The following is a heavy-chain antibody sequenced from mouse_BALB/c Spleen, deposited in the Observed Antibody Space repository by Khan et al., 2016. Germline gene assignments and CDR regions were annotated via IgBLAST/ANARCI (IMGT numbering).Heavy chain of an antibody. V-gene: IGHV5-6-5*01. J-gene: IGHJ2*01. CDR3: ARGVTTVVDDFDY. Sequence: EVELVESGGGLVKPGGSLKLSCAASGFTFSTYAMSWVRQTPEKRLEWVASISSGGTTYYPDSLKGRFTISRDNARNILYVQMSSLRSEETATSYYARGVTTVVDDFDYWGQGTTLTVSS. D-gene: IGHD1-1*01. CDR2: ISSGGTT. CDR1: GFTFSTYA.